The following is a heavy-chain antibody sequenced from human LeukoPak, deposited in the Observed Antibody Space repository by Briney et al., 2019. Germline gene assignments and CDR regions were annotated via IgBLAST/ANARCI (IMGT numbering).Heavy chain of an antibody. V-gene: IGHV1-46*03. CDR1: GYTFTSYY. Sequence: ASVKVSCKASGYTFTSYYMHWVRQAPGQGPEWMGIINPRGGSASYAQKFQGRVTMTRDTSTSTIYMELSSLRSEDTAVYYCARDEGYCSSISCYLFDYWGQGTLVTVSS. CDR3: ARDEGYCSSISCYLFDY. D-gene: IGHD2-2*01. CDR2: INPRGGSA. J-gene: IGHJ4*02.